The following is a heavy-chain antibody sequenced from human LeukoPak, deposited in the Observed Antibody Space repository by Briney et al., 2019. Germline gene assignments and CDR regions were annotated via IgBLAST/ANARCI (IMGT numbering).Heavy chain of an antibody. CDR3: ATDLEWLFGMDV. CDR2: MNPNSGNT. CDR1: GYTFTSYD. Sequence: ASVKVSCKASGYTFTSYDTNWVRQATGQGLEWMGWMNPNSGNTGYAQKFQGRVTMTRNTSISTAYMELSSLRSEDTAVYYCATDLEWLFGMDVWGQGTTVAVSS. D-gene: IGHD3-3*01. V-gene: IGHV1-8*01. J-gene: IGHJ6*02.